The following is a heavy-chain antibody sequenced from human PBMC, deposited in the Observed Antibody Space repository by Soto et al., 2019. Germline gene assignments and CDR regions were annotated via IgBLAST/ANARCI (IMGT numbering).Heavy chain of an antibody. J-gene: IGHJ4*02. D-gene: IGHD3-22*01. V-gene: IGHV1-18*01. CDR2: MNAYNGDT. Sequence: QVQLVQSGAEVKKPGASVKVSCKPSGYTFSSYGINWVRQAPGQGLEWMGWMNAYNGDTNYAQKYQGRVTMTTDTSTSTAYMELRSLRSDDTAVYDCARGGYDSGGYPFPYWGQGTLVTVSS. CDR1: GYTFSSYG. CDR3: ARGGYDSGGYPFPY.